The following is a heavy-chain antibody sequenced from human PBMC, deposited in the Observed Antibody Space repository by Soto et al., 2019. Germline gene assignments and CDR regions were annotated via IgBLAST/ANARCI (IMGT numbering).Heavy chain of an antibody. CDR2: INHSGNT. CDR3: ARYGSGWYILFAY. J-gene: IGHJ4*02. V-gene: IGHV4-34*02. CDR1: VGSFSGYY. Sequence: QVQIQQWGAGMLKPSETLSLTCAVYVGSFSGYYWSWIRQPPGKGLEWIGEINHSGNTNYNPSLKGRVTISVDTSNNQLSLKLSSVTAADTAVYYCARYGSGWYILFAYWGQGTLVTVSS. D-gene: IGHD6-19*01.